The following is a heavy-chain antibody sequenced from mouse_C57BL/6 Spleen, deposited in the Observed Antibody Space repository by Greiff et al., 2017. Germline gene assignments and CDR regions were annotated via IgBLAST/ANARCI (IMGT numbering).Heavy chain of an antibody. Sequence: QVQLQQSGPELVKPGASVKISCKASGYAFSSSWMNWVKQRPGKGLEWIGRIYPGDGDTNYNGKFKGKATLTADKSSSTAYMQLSSLTSEDSAVYFCGREGHYYGFDYWGQGTTLTVSS. CDR3: GREGHYYGFDY. CDR2: IYPGDGDT. V-gene: IGHV1-82*01. D-gene: IGHD1-2*01. CDR1: GYAFSSSW. J-gene: IGHJ2*01.